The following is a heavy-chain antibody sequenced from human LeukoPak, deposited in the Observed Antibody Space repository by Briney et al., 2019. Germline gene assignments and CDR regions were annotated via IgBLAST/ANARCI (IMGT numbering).Heavy chain of an antibody. CDR3: AREVAGSYFDY. Sequence: PSETLSLTCAVYGGSFSGYYWSWIRQPPGKGLEWIGEINHSGSTNYNPSLKSRVTISVDTSKNQFSLKLSSVTAADTAVYYCAREVAGSYFDYWGQGTLVTVSS. V-gene: IGHV4-34*01. CDR2: INHSGST. D-gene: IGHD6-19*01. CDR1: GGSFSGYY. J-gene: IGHJ4*02.